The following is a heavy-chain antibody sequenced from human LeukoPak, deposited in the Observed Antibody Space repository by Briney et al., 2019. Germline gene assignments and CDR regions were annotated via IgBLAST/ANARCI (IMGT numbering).Heavy chain of an antibody. Sequence: GGSLRLSCAASGFTFSSYAIHWVRQAPGKGPEWVAVISYDGSNKYYADSVKGRFTISRDNAKNSLYLQMNSLRAEDTAVYYCAELGITMIGGVWGKGTTVTISS. D-gene: IGHD3-10*02. V-gene: IGHV3-30*04. CDR1: GFTFSSYA. CDR2: ISYDGSNK. CDR3: AELGITMIGGV. J-gene: IGHJ6*04.